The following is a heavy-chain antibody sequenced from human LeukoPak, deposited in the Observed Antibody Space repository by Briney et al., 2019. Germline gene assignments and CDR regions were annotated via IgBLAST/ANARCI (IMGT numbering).Heavy chain of an antibody. CDR1: GYTFTSYG. CDR2: INPSSGGT. CDR3: TRGPSGSDY. Sequence: ASVQVSCKASGYTFTSYGISWVRQAPGQGLEWMGRINPSSGGTNYAQKFQGRVTMTRDTSINTAYMDLSSLRSDDTAVYYCTRGPSGSDYWGQGTLVTVSS. J-gene: IGHJ4*02. D-gene: IGHD3-10*01. V-gene: IGHV1-2*06.